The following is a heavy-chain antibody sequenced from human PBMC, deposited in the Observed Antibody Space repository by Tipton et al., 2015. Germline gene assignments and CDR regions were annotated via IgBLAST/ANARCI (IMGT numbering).Heavy chain of an antibody. CDR3: ALPAHPYSSGPFDY. Sequence: QLVTSGAEVKKPGESLKISCRGSGYGLASYWIGWVRQMPGKGLEWMGMVYPGDSDTRYSPAFQGQVTISADKSISTAYLQWSSLKASDTAMYYCALPAHPYSSGPFDYWGQGTLVTASS. D-gene: IGHD6-19*01. CDR1: GYGLASYW. CDR2: VYPGDSDT. V-gene: IGHV5-51*01. J-gene: IGHJ4*02.